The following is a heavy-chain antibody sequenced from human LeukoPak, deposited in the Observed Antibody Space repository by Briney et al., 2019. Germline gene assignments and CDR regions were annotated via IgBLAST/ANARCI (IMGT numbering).Heavy chain of an antibody. CDR1: GFTVSSNY. D-gene: IGHD4-23*01. V-gene: IGHV3-53*01. CDR2: IYSGGST. CDR3: ARGTRRDFDYGGKGVDY. Sequence: GGSLRLSCAASGFTVSSNYMSWVRQAPGKGLEWVSVIYSGGSTYYADSVKGRFTISRDNSKNTLYLQMNSLRAEDTAVYYCARGTRRDFDYGGKGVDYWGQGTLVTVSS. J-gene: IGHJ4*02.